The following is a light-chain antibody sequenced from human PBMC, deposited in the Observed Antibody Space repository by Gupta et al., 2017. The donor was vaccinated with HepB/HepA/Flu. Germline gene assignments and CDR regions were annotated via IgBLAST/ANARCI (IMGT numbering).Light chain of an antibody. Sequence: VLTQSPDFLSVTPKEKVTITCRASENIRSSLHWYQQRPDQSPKLLIKFGSQSLSGVPSRCSGSGSGTDFTLTINSLEPEDAATYYCHQSSSLPWTFGQGTKVELK. CDR1: ENIRSS. J-gene: IGKJ1*01. V-gene: IGKV6-21*01. CDR2: FGS. CDR3: HQSSSLPWT.